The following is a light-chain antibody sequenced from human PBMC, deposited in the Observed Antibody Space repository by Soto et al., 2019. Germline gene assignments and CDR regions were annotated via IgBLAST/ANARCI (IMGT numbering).Light chain of an antibody. J-gene: IGLJ2*01. CDR2: KDS. CDR3: QSADSSGTVV. V-gene: IGLV3-25*03. CDR1: ALPKQY. Sequence: SYELTQPPSVSVSPGQTARITCSGDALPKQYAYWYQQKPGQAPMLVIYKDSERPSGIPERFSGSSSGTTVTLTISGVQAEDEADYYCQSADSSGTVVFGGGTKVTVL.